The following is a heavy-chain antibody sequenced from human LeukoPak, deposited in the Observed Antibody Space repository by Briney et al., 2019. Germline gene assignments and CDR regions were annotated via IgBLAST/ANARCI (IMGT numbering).Heavy chain of an antibody. J-gene: IGHJ6*03. V-gene: IGHV3-7*01. D-gene: IGHD2-2*01. Sequence: GGSLRLSCAASGFTFSNYWMSWVRQAPGKGLEWVANIKQDGSEKYYVDSVKGRFTISRDNAKNSLYLQMNSLRAEDTAVYYCARAPQYCSSTSCSVYYYYYMDVWGKGTTVTVSS. CDR3: ARAPQYCSSTSCSVYYYYYMDV. CDR2: IKQDGSEK. CDR1: GFTFSNYW.